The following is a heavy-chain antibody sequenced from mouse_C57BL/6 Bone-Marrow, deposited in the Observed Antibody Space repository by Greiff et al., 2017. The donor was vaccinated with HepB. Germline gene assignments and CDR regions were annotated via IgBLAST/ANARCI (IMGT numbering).Heavy chain of an antibody. CDR2: INPNNGGT. V-gene: IGHV1-26*01. CDR1: GYTFTDYY. D-gene: IGHD2-3*01. CDR3: TRTDGYYGGYFDV. J-gene: IGHJ1*03. Sequence: VQLQQSGPELVKPGASVKISCKASGYTFTDYYMNWVKQSHGKSLEWIGDINPNNGGTSYNQKFKGKATLTVDKSSSTAYMELRSLTSEDSAVYYGTRTDGYYGGYFDVWGTGTTVTVSS.